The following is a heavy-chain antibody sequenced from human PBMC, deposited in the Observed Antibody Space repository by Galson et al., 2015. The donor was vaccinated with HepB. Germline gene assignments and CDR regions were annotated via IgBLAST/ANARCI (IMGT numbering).Heavy chain of an antibody. CDR3: ARSYSSGWYPRTFDP. J-gene: IGHJ5*02. CDR1: GYTFTSYG. Sequence: SVKVSCKASGYTFTSYGISWVRQAPGQGLEWMGWISAYNGNTNYAQKLQGRVTMTTDTSTSTAYMELRSLRSDDTAVYYCARSYSSGWYPRTFDPWGQGTLVTVSS. V-gene: IGHV1-18*04. CDR2: ISAYNGNT. D-gene: IGHD6-19*01.